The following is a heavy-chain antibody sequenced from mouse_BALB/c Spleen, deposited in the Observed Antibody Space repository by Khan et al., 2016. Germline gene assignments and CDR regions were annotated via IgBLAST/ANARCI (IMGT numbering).Heavy chain of an antibody. D-gene: IGHD1-1*01. CDR2: ILPGSGST. J-gene: IGHJ3*01. CDR3: ARRRDYGTSPAWFAY. V-gene: IGHV1-9*01. CDR1: GYTFSTYW. Sequence: QVRLQQSGAELMKPGASVKISCKATGYTFSTYWIEWVKQRPGHGLEWIGEILPGSGSTNYNEKFKGKATFTADTSSNTAYMQLSSLTSEDSAVYYVARRRDYGTSPAWFAYWGQGTLVTVSA.